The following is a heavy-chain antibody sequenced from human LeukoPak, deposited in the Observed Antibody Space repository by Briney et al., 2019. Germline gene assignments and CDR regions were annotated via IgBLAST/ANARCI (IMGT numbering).Heavy chain of an antibody. CDR3: ARAPRSGSYDY. J-gene: IGHJ4*02. CDR2: ISYDGSNK. Sequence: GRSLRLSCAASGFTFSSYVMHWVRQALGKGLEWVAVISYDGSNKYYADSVKGRFTISRDNAKNTLYLQMNSLRAEDTAVYYCARAPRSGSYDYWGQGTLVTVSS. V-gene: IGHV3-30-3*01. CDR1: GFTFSSYV. D-gene: IGHD1-26*01.